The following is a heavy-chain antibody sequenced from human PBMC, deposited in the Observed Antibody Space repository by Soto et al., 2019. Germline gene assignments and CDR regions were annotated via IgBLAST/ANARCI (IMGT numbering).Heavy chain of an antibody. J-gene: IGHJ6*02. D-gene: IGHD1-1*01. CDR2: INPRDGST. Sequence: ASVKVSCKASGYTFISYYVYWVRRAPGQGLEWMGTINPRDGSTSYAQKFQGRVIMTRDTSTSIVYMELSSLRSEDTAFYYCATGSFTSTGGRIGYHYNAMDVWGQGTTVTVSS. CDR1: GYTFISYY. V-gene: IGHV1-46*01. CDR3: ATGSFTSTGGRIGYHYNAMDV.